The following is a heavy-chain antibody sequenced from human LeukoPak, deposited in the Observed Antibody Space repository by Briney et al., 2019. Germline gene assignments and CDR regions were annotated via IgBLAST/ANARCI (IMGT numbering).Heavy chain of an antibody. J-gene: IGHJ4*02. D-gene: IGHD6-19*01. V-gene: IGHV3-7*01. CDR3: ARDPLAGVLDY. CDR2: IKQDGSEK. CDR1: GFTFSSYW. Sequence: GGSLRLSCAASGFTFSSYWMSWVRQAPGKGLEWVANIKQDGSEKNYVDSVKGRFTISRDNAKNSLYLQMNSMRAEDTAVYYCARDPLAGVLDYWGQGTLVTVSS.